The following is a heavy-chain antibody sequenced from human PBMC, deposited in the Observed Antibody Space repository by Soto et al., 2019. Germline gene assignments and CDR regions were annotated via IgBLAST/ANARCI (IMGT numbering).Heavy chain of an antibody. CDR3: ARDYSSTVTTGWYFDL. Sequence: ASVKVSCKASGGTFSSYTISWVRQAPGQGLEWMGRIIPILGIANYAQKFQGRVTITADKSTSTAYMELSSLRSEDTAVYYCARDYSSTVTTGWYFDLWGRGTLVTVSS. J-gene: IGHJ2*01. CDR1: GGTFSSYT. V-gene: IGHV1-69*04. D-gene: IGHD4-17*01. CDR2: IIPILGIA.